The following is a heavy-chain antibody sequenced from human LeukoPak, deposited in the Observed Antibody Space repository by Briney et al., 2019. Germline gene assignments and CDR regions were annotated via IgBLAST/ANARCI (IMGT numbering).Heavy chain of an antibody. J-gene: IGHJ4*02. V-gene: IGHV3-23*01. CDR3: AKDRPGYYDSSGYTSYFDY. Sequence: PGGSLRLSCAASGFTFSSYAMSWVRQAPGKGLEWVSAISGSGVNTYYADSVKGRFTISRDNSKNTLYLQMNSLRAEDTAVYYCAKDRPGYYDSSGYTSYFDYWGQGTLVTVSS. D-gene: IGHD3-22*01. CDR1: GFTFSSYA. CDR2: ISGSGVNT.